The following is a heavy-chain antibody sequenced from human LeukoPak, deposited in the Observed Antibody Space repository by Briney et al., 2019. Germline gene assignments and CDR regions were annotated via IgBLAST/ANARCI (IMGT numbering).Heavy chain of an antibody. CDR1: GGSISSYY. J-gene: IGHJ3*02. CDR2: IYTSGST. Sequence: SETLSLTCTVSGGSISSYYWSWIRQPAGKGQEWIGRIYTSGSTNYNPSLKSRVTMSVATSKNQFSLKLSSVTAADTAVYYCARARRGGSGSSYAFDIWGQGTMVTVSS. CDR3: ARARRGGSGSSYAFDI. V-gene: IGHV4-4*07. D-gene: IGHD3-10*01.